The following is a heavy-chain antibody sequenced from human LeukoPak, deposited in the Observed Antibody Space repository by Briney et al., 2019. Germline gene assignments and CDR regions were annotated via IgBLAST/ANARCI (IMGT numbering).Heavy chain of an antibody. CDR3: AKSPSHEYYGSGSYYDY. J-gene: IGHJ4*02. CDR1: GFTFDDYA. V-gene: IGHV3-9*03. CDR2: ISWNSGSI. Sequence: GGSLRLSCAASGFTFDDYAMHWVRQAPGKGLEWVSGISWNSGSIGYADSVKGRFTISRDNAKNSLYLQMNSLRAEDMALYYCAKSPSHEYYGSGSYYDYWGQGTLVTVSS. D-gene: IGHD3-10*01.